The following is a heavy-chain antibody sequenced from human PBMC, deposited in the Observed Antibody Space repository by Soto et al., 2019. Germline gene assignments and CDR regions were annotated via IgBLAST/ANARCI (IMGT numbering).Heavy chain of an antibody. D-gene: IGHD2-15*01. Sequence: GGSLRLSCAASGFTFSSYAMHWVRQAPGKGLEWVAVISYDGSNKYYADSMKGRFTISRDNSKNTLYLQMNSLRAEDTAVYYCARAGSSVLLSAWFDPWGQGTLVTVSS. J-gene: IGHJ5*02. CDR2: ISYDGSNK. CDR1: GFTFSSYA. V-gene: IGHV3-30-3*01. CDR3: ARAGSSVLLSAWFDP.